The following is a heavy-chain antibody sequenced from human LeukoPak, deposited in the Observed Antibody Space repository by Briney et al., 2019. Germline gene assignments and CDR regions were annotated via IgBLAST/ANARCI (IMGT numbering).Heavy chain of an antibody. V-gene: IGHV1-8*03. CDR1: GYTFTSYD. Sequence: ASVKVSCKASGYTFTSYDINWVRQATGQGLEWMGWMNPNSGNTGYAQKFQGRVTITRNTSISTAYMELSSLRSEDTAVYYCARGVAAAGNSFDPWGQGTLVTVSS. CDR3: ARGVAAAGNSFDP. D-gene: IGHD6-13*01. J-gene: IGHJ5*02. CDR2: MNPNSGNT.